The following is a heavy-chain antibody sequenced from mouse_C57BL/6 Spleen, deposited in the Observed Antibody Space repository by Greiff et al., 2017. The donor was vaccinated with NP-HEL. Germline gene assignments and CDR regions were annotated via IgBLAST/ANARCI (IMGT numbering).Heavy chain of an antibody. CDR2: FHPYNDDT. J-gene: IGHJ3*01. D-gene: IGHD2-2*01. Sequence: QVQLQQSGAELVKPGASVKMSCKASGYTFTTYPIEWMKQNHGKSLEWIGNFHPYNDDTKYNEKFKGKATLTVEKSYSTVYLELSRLTSDDTAVYYSARSSSYYAYDAWFAYWGQGTLVTVSA. V-gene: IGHV1-47*01. CDR1: GYTFTTYP. CDR3: ARSSSYYAYDAWFAY.